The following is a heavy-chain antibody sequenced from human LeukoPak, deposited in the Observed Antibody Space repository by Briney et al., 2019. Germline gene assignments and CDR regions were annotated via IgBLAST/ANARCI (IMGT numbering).Heavy chain of an antibody. CDR2: IYSGGTT. D-gene: IGHD4-17*01. CDR3: AKDSAPDYGDYPLGYGMDV. J-gene: IGHJ6*02. CDR1: GFTVSSKY. V-gene: IGHV3-53*01. Sequence: GGSLRLSCAASGFTVSSKYMSWVRQAPGKGLEWVSVIYSGGTTYYADSVKGRFTISRDNSKNTLYLQMNSLRAEDTAVYYCAKDSAPDYGDYPLGYGMDVWGQGTTVTVSS.